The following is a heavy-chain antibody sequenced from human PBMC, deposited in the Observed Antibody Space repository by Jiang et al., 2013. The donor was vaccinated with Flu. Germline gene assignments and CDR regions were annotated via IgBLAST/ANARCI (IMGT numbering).Heavy chain of an antibody. D-gene: IGHD3-9*01. V-gene: IGHV7-4-1*01. CDR2: INTNTGNP. CDR1: GYTFTSYA. CDR3: ARSYYDILTGYYNPNDY. J-gene: IGHJ4*02. Sequence: VQSGSELKKPGASVKVSCKASGYTFTSYAMNWVRQAPGQGLEWMGWINTNTGNPTYAQGFTGRFVFSLDTSVSTAYLQICSLKAEDTAVYYCARSYYDILTGYYNPNDYWGQGTLVTVSS.